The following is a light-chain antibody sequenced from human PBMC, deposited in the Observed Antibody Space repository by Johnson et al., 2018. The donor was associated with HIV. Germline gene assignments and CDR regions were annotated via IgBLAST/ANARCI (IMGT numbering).Light chain of an antibody. Sequence: HSVLTQPPSVSAAPGQKVTVSCSGSSSNIGNNYVSWYQQLPGTAPKLLIYDNNKRPSGIPDRFSGSKSGTSATLGITGLQTGDEADYYCGTWDSSLSPYVFVTCTKVTLL. CDR2: DNN. J-gene: IGLJ1*01. V-gene: IGLV1-51*01. CDR1: SSNIGNNY. CDR3: GTWDSSLSPYV.